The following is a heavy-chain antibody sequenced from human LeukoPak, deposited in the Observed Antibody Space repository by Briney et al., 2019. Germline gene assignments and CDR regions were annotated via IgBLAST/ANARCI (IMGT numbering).Heavy chain of an antibody. CDR3: ARDSYRALEY. D-gene: IGHD1-14*01. CDR1: GFTFSSHW. J-gene: IGHJ4*02. Sequence: GGSLRLSCAGSGFTFSSHWMNWVRQAPGKGLEWVAHINQDGSETYYVDSVKGRFTISRDNAKNSLYLQMHSLRAEDTALYYCARDSYRALEYWGQGTLVTVSS. V-gene: IGHV3-7*01. CDR2: INQDGSET.